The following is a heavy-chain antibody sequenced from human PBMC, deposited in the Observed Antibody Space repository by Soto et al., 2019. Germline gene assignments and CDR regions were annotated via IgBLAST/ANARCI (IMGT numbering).Heavy chain of an antibody. CDR3: AKDKPGRTSFDY. CDR2: ISDRGDTT. J-gene: IGHJ4*02. V-gene: IGHV3-23*01. Sequence: EVQLLESGGGLVQPGGSLSLSCAASGFTIRSNAMYWDRQAPGKGLAWVSGISDRGDTTHYADSVKGRFTISRDTSKNALYLQLNTLRADDTAVYYCAKDKPGRTSFDYWGQGTLVTVSS. CDR1: GFTIRSNA.